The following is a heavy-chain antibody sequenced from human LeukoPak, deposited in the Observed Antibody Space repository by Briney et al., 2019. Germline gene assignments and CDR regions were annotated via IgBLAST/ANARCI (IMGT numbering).Heavy chain of an antibody. CDR1: GGSISGYY. V-gene: IGHV4-59*08. CDR3: ARQDGYSGYDGGFDS. J-gene: IGHJ4*02. CDR2: IYYSWST. Sequence: SETLSLTCTVSGGSISGYYWSWLRQPPGKGLEWVGYIYYSWSTKYKPSLKSRVTISVDTSKNQFSLQLSSVTAADTAVYYCARQDGYSGYDGGFDSWGQGTLVTVSS. D-gene: IGHD5-12*01.